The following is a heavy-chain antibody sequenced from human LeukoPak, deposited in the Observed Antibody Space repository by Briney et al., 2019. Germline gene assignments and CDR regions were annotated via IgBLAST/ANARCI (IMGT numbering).Heavy chain of an antibody. CDR3: ARGGNAFDI. Sequence: SWIRQHPGKGLEWIGYIYYSGSTYYNPSLKSRVTISVDTSKNQFSLKLSSVTAADTAVYYCARGGNAFDIWGQGTMVTVSS. D-gene: IGHD1-26*01. V-gene: IGHV4-31*02. J-gene: IGHJ3*02. CDR2: IYYSGST.